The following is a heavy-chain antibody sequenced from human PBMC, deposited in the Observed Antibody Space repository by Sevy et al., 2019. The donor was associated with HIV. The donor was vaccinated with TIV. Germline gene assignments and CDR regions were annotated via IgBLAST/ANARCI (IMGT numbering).Heavy chain of an antibody. Sequence: GGCLRLSCAASGFTFNTYSLIWVRQTPGKGLEWLSFLGTAAGVTYYADSVKGRFTVSRDNAKNSLYLQMNSLRDEDTAVYYCVRYPGHYSIDYWGQGKLVTV. CDR3: VRYPGHYSIDY. CDR1: GFTFNTYS. D-gene: IGHD2-21*01. J-gene: IGHJ4*02. V-gene: IGHV3-48*02. CDR2: LGTAAGVT.